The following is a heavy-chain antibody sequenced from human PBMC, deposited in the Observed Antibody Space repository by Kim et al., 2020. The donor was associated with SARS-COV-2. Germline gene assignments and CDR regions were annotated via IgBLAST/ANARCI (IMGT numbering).Heavy chain of an antibody. D-gene: IGHD3-22*01. Sequence: GGSLRLSCAASGFTVSSNYMSWVRQAPGKGLEWVSVIYSGGSTYYADSVKGRFTISRDNSKNTLYLQMNNLRAEDTAVYYCAIERGHDSSGYVNWFDPWGQGTLVTVSS. J-gene: IGHJ5*02. CDR1: GFTVSSNY. CDR3: AIERGHDSSGYVNWFDP. V-gene: IGHV3-53*01. CDR2: IYSGGST.